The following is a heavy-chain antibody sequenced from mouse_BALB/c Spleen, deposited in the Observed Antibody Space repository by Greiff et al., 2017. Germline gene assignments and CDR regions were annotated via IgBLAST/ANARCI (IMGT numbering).Heavy chain of an antibody. J-gene: IGHJ3*01. Sequence: QVQLQQSGAELVRPGTSVKVSCKASGYAFTNYLIEWVKQRPGQGLEWIGVINPGSGGTNYNEKFKGKATLTADKSSSTAYMQLSSLTSEDTAVYYCASIYYGNYVRAYWGQGTLVTVSA. CDR2: INPGSGGT. CDR1: GYAFTNYL. V-gene: IGHV1-54*01. CDR3: ASIYYGNYVRAY. D-gene: IGHD2-1*01.